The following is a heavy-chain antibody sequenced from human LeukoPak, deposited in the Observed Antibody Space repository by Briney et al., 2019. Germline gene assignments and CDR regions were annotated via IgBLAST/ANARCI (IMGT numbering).Heavy chain of an antibody. CDR3: AKQGYGDYAEYFQH. D-gene: IGHD4-17*01. J-gene: IGHJ1*01. V-gene: IGHV3-23*01. CDR1: GFTFSSFA. Sequence: PGGSLRLSCAASGFTFSSFAMSWVRQAPGKGLEWVSAISGSGGRTYYADSVKGRFTISRDNSKNTLYLQMNSLRAEDTAVYYCAKQGYGDYAEYFQHWGQGTLVTVSS. CDR2: ISGSGGRT.